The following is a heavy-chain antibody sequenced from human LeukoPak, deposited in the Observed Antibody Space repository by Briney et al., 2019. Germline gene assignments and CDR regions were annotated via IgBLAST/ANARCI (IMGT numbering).Heavy chain of an antibody. Sequence: PGGSLRLSCAASGFTFSSYDMHWVRQAPGKGLEYVSDISSNGGSTYYANSVKGRFTISRDNSKNTLYLQMGSLRAEDMAVYYCARFRPFYFWSGSGMDVWGQGTTVTVSS. J-gene: IGHJ6*02. CDR2: ISSNGGST. CDR3: ARFRPFYFWSGSGMDV. CDR1: GFTFSSYD. V-gene: IGHV3-64*01. D-gene: IGHD3-3*01.